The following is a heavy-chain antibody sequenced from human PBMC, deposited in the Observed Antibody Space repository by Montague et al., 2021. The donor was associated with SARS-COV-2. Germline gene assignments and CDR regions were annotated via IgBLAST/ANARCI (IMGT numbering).Heavy chain of an antibody. J-gene: IGHJ6*03. CDR1: GGSFSRYY. CDR2: VSQSGNT. V-gene: IGHV4-34*01. Sequence: LSLTCAVSGGSFSRYYWSWIRQPPGKGLEWIGEVSQSGNTKYNPSLQSRVSISLDTSRNQFSLKVNSVTAADTAIYYCARLGDGIVPSPILGLGPYYSFYYMDVWGKGTTVTVSS. CDR3: ARLGDGIVPSPILGLGPYYSFYYMDV. D-gene: IGHD7-27*01.